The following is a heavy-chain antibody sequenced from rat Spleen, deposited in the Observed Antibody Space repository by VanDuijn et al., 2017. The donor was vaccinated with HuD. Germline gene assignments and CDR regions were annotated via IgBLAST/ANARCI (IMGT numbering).Heavy chain of an antibody. V-gene: IGHV5-25*01. CDR1: GFTFSDYY. J-gene: IGHJ2*01. D-gene: IGHD1-11*01. CDR3: TRVPGTWREARLDY. CDR2: ITNSGANT. Sequence: EVQLVESGGGLVQPGRSLKLSCAASGFTFSDYYMAWVRQAPTKGLEWVASITNSGANTYYPDSVKGRFTISRDNAQNTLYLQMNSLRSEDTATYYCTRVPGTWREARLDYWGQGVMVTVSS.